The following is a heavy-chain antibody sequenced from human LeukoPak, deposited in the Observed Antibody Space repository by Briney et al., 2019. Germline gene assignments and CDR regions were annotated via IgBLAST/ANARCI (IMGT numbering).Heavy chain of an antibody. J-gene: IGHJ4*02. CDR3: ATGGKANGY. V-gene: IGHV3-23*01. D-gene: IGHD4-23*01. CDR1: GFTFSNYA. CDR2: ISGSGGST. Sequence: GSLRLPCAASGFTFSNYAMNWVRQAPGKGLEWVSAISGSGGSTYYADSVKGRFTISRDNSKNTLYLQMNSLRAEDTAVYYCATGGKANGYWGQGTLVTVSS.